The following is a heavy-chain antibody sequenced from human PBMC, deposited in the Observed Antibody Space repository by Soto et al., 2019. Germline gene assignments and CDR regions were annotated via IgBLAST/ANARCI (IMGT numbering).Heavy chain of an antibody. D-gene: IGHD4-17*01. CDR3: AREETTVVTPGDY. Sequence: LRETLSLTCAVSGGSISSSNWWSWVRQPPGKGLEWIGEIYHSGSTNYNPSLKSRVTISVDKSKNQFSLKLSSVTAADTAVYYCAREETTVVTPGDYWGQGTLVTVSS. V-gene: IGHV4-4*02. CDR2: IYHSGST. CDR1: GGSISSSNW. J-gene: IGHJ4*02.